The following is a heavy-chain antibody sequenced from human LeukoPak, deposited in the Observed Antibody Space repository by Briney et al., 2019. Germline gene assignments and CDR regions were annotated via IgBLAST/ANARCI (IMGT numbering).Heavy chain of an antibody. CDR1: GGSFSGYY. J-gene: IGHJ3*02. Sequence: LSLTCAVYGGSFSGYYWSWIRQAPGKGLEWVSYISSSSSTIYYADSVKGRFTISRDNAKNSLYLQMNSLRAEDTAVYYCARDHHRRLYDSQARDTFDIWGQGTMVTVSS. CDR2: ISSSSSTI. CDR3: ARDHHRRLYDSQARDTFDI. V-gene: IGHV3-11*04. D-gene: IGHD3-22*01.